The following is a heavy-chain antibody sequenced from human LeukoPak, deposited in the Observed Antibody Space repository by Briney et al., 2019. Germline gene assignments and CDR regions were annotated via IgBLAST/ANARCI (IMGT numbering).Heavy chain of an antibody. CDR1: GGSFSGYY. CDR2: IRSKAYGGTT. CDR3: TANDYGDYSYFDY. V-gene: IGHV3-49*03. J-gene: IGHJ4*02. Sequence: LSLTCAVYGGSFSGYYWSWIRQAPGKGLEWVGFIRSKAYGGTTEYAASVKGRFTISRDDSKSIAYLQMNSLKTEDTAVYYCTANDYGDYSYFDYWGQGTLVTVSS. D-gene: IGHD4-17*01.